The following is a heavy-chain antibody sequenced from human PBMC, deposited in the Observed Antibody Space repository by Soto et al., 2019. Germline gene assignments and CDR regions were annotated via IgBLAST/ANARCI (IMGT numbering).Heavy chain of an antibody. J-gene: IGHJ5*02. V-gene: IGHV4-4*02. Sequence: SETLSLTCAVSGGSMSSSNWWSRVRQPPGKGQEWIGEIYHSGSTNYNPSLKSRVTISVHKSNNQFSLKLSAVTAADTAVYYCARGVSFWFGELLRIHHWFDPWGQGTLVTVSS. CDR2: IYHSGST. CDR1: GGSMSSSNW. CDR3: ARGVSFWFGELLRIHHWFDP. D-gene: IGHD3-10*01.